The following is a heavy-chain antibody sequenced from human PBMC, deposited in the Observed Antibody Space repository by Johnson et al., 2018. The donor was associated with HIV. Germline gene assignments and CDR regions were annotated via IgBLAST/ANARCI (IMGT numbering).Heavy chain of an antibody. Sequence: QVQLVESGGGVVQPGRSLRLSCAASGFTFSSYAMHWVRQAPGKGLDWVAVISYDGSNKYYADSVKGRFTISRDNSKNTLYLQMNSLRAEDTAVYYCARAEGGDAFDIWGQGTMVTVSS. J-gene: IGHJ3*02. V-gene: IGHV3-30-3*01. CDR1: GFTFSSYA. D-gene: IGHD1-14*01. CDR3: ARAEGGDAFDI. CDR2: ISYDGSNK.